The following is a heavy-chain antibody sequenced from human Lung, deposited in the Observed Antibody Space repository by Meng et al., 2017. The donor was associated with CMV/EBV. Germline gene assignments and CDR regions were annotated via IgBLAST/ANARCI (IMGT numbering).Heavy chain of an antibody. V-gene: IGHV1-8*01. CDR3: ARRRGGSSWGDFDY. CDR1: GYTFTSYD. D-gene: IGHD6-6*01. CDR2: MNPNSGNT. J-gene: IGHJ4*02. Sequence: ASXXVSXKASGYTFTSYDINWGRQATGQGLEWMGWMNPNSGNTGYAQNFQGRVTMTRNTSISTVYMELSGLRSEDTAVYYCARRRGGSSWGDFDYWGQGTLVTVSS.